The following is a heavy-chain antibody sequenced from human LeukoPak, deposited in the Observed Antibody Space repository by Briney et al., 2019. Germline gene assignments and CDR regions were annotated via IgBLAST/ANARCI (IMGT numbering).Heavy chain of an antibody. V-gene: IGHV4-39*01. CDR1: DGTISTSSYY. D-gene: IGHD6-13*01. Sequence: SETLSLTCTVSDGTISTSSYYWGWIRQPPGKGLEWIGTLHYSGSTYHNPSLKSRVTISVDTSKNRFSLKLSSLTVADTAVYYCARHRAADPSDAFDIWGQGTMVTVS. CDR3: ARHRAADPSDAFDI. J-gene: IGHJ3*02. CDR2: LHYSGST.